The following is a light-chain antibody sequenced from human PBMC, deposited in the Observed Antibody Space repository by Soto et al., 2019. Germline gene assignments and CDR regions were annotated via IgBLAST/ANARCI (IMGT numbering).Light chain of an antibody. CDR3: KQYANHLT. CDR2: AAS. Sequence: DIQMTQSPSTLSATAGDRVTITCRASQSISSWLDWYQHKPGKAPKLLIYAASNLDSGVPSRFSGSGSGTAFSLTISNLQPDDCSSYYRKQYANHLTFGQGTRVEIK. J-gene: IGKJ1*01. CDR1: QSISSW. V-gene: IGKV1-5*01.